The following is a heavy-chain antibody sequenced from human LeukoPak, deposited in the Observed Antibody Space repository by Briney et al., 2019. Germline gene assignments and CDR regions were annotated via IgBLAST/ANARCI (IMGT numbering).Heavy chain of an antibody. CDR1: GGSFSGYY. CDR2: ISHSGST. V-gene: IGHV4-34*01. Sequence: SETLSLTCAVYGGSFSGYYWSWIRQPPGKGLEWIGEISHSGSTNCNPSLKSRVTISVDTSKNQFSLKLSSVTAADTAVYYCARVRRGNSSGWYIPSPYYYYGMDVWGQGTTVTVSS. CDR3: ARVRRGNSSGWYIPSPYYYYGMDV. D-gene: IGHD6-19*01. J-gene: IGHJ6*02.